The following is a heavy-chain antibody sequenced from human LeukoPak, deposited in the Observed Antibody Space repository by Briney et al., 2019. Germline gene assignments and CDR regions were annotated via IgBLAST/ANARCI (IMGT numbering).Heavy chain of an antibody. CDR3: ARGIGSYGDYGY. CDR1: GGSISGSY. CDR2: MYNSRST. D-gene: IGHD4-17*01. V-gene: IGHV4-59*01. Sequence: PSETLSLTCTVSGGSISGSYWSWIRQPPGKGLEWIAYMYNSRSTNYNPSLKSRVTISIDTSKNQFSLKLSSLTAADTAIYYCARGIGSYGDYGYWGQGILVTVSS. J-gene: IGHJ4*02.